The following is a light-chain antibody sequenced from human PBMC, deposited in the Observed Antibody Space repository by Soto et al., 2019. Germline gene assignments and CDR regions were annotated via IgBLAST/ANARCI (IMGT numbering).Light chain of an antibody. CDR3: QQYNNWHPIT. V-gene: IGKV3-15*01. CDR2: ASS. Sequence: EIVMTQSPATLSVSPGERATLSCRASKSVSGNLAWYQQKPGQAPRLLIYASSTSATGIPARFSGSGSGTEFTLTISSLQSEDFAVYYCQQYNNWHPITFGPGTKVDIK. J-gene: IGKJ3*01. CDR1: KSVSGN.